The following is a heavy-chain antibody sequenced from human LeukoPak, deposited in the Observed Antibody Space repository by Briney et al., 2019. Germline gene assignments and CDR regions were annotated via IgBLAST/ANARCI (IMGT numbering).Heavy chain of an antibody. CDR1: GFTVGNNY. V-gene: IGHV3-66*02. Sequence: PGGSLRISCAASGFTVGNNYMSWVRQAPGKGLAWVSGIYSDGSTYYADSVKPRFTISRDNSKNTLYLQMHSLRADDTAVYYCARDPGGGPTHGYWGQGTLVTVSS. J-gene: IGHJ4*02. CDR3: ARDPGGGPTHGY. CDR2: IYSDGST. D-gene: IGHD1-26*01.